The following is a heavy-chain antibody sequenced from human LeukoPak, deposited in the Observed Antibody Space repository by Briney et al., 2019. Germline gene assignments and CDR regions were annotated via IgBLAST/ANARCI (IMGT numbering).Heavy chain of an antibody. D-gene: IGHD5-18*01. J-gene: IGHJ3*02. CDR1: GGSISSYY. Sequence: SETLSLTCTVSGGSISSYYWSWIRQPPGKGLEWIGYIYYSGSTNYNPSLKSRDTISVDTSKNQFSLKLSSVTAADTAVYYCATYSLDAFDIWGQGTMVTVSS. V-gene: IGHV4-59*08. CDR2: IYYSGST. CDR3: ATYSLDAFDI.